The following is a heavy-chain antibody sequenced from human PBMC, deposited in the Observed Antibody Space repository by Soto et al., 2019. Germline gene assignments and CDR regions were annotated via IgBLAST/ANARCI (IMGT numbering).Heavy chain of an antibody. J-gene: IGHJ4*02. CDR1: GFTFSNYA. V-gene: IGHV3-23*01. D-gene: IGHD6-19*01. CDR2: ISGSTGST. Sequence: GGSLRLSCAASGFTFSNYAMSWVRQSPGKGLEWVSTISGSTGSTYYADSVKGRFTISRDSPKNTLYLQMSSLRAEDTAVYYCAKDYITGWYYLDYWGQGTLVTVSS. CDR3: AKDYITGWYYLDY.